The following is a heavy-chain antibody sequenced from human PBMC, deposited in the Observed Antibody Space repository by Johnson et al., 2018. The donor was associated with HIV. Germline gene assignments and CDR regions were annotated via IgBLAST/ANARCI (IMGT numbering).Heavy chain of an antibody. J-gene: IGHJ3*02. V-gene: IGHV3-74*02. CDR1: RFTFSSYW. CDR2: INSDGSDT. Sequence: VQLVESGGDLVQPGGSLRLSCAASRFTFSSYWMHWVRQVPGKGLVWVSGINSDGSDTRYADPGKGRFTISRDNSKNTLYLQMNSLRAEDTAVYYCARWVMVRGREGFDMWGQGTMVTVSS. CDR3: ARWVMVRGREGFDM. D-gene: IGHD3-10*01.